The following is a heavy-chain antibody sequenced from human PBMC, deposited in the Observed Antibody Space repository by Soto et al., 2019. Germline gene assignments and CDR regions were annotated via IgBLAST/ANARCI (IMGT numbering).Heavy chain of an antibody. Sequence: PSETLSLTCTVSGGSISSGGYYWSWIRQHPGKGLEWIGYIYYSGSTYYNPSLKSRVTISVDTSKNQFSLKLSSVTAADTAVYYCARRGYCSGGRCFDYFDYWGQGTLVTVSS. V-gene: IGHV4-31*03. CDR1: GGSISSGGYY. CDR2: IYYSGST. J-gene: IGHJ4*02. CDR3: ARRGYCSGGRCFDYFDY. D-gene: IGHD2-15*01.